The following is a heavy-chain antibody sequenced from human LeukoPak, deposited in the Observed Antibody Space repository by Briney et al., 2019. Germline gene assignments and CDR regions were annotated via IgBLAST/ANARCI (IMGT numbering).Heavy chain of an antibody. J-gene: IGHJ4*02. D-gene: IGHD4-23*01. CDR2: IYYSGST. CDR1: GGSISSGGYY. Sequence: SQTLSLTCTVSGGSISSGGYYWSWIRQPPGKGLEWIGYIYYSGSTYYNPSLKSRVTISVDTSKNQFSLKLSSVTAADTAVYYCARSVGTYGGNPQQALYYFDSWGQGTLVTVSS. CDR3: ARSVGTYGGNPQQALYYFDS. V-gene: IGHV4-31*03.